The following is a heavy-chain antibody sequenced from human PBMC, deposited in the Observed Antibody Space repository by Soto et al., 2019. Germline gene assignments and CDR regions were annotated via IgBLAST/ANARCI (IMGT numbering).Heavy chain of an antibody. D-gene: IGHD4-4*01. J-gene: IGHJ4*02. CDR2: FHYTGIS. V-gene: IGHV4-61*08. CDR1: GGSISSGEYY. CDR3: ARGASNWQYFDY. Sequence: SETLSLTCTVSGGSISSGEYYWNWIRQHPGKGPEWIGYFHYTGISNYNSSLKSRVTMSLDTSKNQFSLKLSSVSAADTAIYYGARGASNWQYFDYWGQGALVTVSS.